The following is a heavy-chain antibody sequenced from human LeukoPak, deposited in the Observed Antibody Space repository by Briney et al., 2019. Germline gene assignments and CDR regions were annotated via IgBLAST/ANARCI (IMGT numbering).Heavy chain of an antibody. CDR1: GDSISTSGYY. CDR2: IYFSGST. V-gene: IGHV4-39*01. D-gene: IGHD1-26*01. Sequence: PSETLSLTCTVSGDSISTSGYYWGWIRQPPGKGLEWIGSIYFSGSTYYNPSLKNRVPISVDTSKNQFSLKLTSVTAADTAVYYCARHKGSYSHLDSWGQGTLVTVSS. CDR3: ARHKGSYSHLDS. J-gene: IGHJ4*02.